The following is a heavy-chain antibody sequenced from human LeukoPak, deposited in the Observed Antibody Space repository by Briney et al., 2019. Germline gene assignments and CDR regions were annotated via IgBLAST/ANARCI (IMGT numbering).Heavy chain of an antibody. D-gene: IGHD3-10*01. J-gene: IGHJ5*02. CDR2: IYYSGST. Sequence: PSETLSLTCTVSGGSISSYYWSWIRQPPGKGLEWIGYIYYSGSTNYNPSLKSRVTISVDTSKNQFSLKLSSVTAADTAVYYCARLSRVGFGEQENWFDPWGQGTLVTVSS. CDR3: ARLSRVGFGEQENWFDP. V-gene: IGHV4-59*08. CDR1: GGSISSYY.